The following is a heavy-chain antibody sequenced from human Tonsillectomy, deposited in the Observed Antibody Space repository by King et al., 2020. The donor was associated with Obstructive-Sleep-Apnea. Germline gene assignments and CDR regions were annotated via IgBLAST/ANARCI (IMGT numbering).Heavy chain of an antibody. J-gene: IGHJ4*02. CDR1: GFIFSSDA. Sequence: VQLVESGGGVVQPGRSLRLSCAASGFIFSSDAMHWVRQAPGKGLEWVAVISSDGSNKFYADSLKGRFTISRDNSKNTLYLQMNSLRTEDTAVYYCARDRRYFDYWGQGTLVTVSS. CDR3: ARDRRYFDY. V-gene: IGHV3-30*04. CDR2: ISSDGSNK.